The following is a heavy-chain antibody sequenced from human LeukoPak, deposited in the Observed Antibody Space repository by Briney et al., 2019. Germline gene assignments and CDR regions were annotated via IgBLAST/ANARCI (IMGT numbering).Heavy chain of an antibody. Sequence: GASVKVSCKASGYTFTGYYMHWVRQAPGQGLEWMGWINPNSGGTNYAQKFQGRVTMTRDTSISTAYMELSSLRSEDTAVYYCARTNRYQLLLGFDPWGQGTLVTVSS. D-gene: IGHD2-2*01. V-gene: IGHV1-2*02. CDR2: INPNSGGT. J-gene: IGHJ5*02. CDR1: GYTFTGYY. CDR3: ARTNRYQLLLGFDP.